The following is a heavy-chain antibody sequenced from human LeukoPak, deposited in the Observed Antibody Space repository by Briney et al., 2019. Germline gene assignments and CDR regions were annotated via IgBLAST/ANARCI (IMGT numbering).Heavy chain of an antibody. J-gene: IGHJ6*03. Sequence: GGSLRLSCAGSGFSFSSYAMSWVRQAPGKGLEWVSAISGSGGNTYYADSVKGRFTISRDNSKNTLYLQMNSLRAEDTAVYYCARAHYGATWYYYYSTDVWGKGTTVTVSS. CDR2: ISGSGGNT. CDR1: GFSFSSYA. D-gene: IGHD4-17*01. V-gene: IGHV3-23*01. CDR3: ARAHYGATWYYYYSTDV.